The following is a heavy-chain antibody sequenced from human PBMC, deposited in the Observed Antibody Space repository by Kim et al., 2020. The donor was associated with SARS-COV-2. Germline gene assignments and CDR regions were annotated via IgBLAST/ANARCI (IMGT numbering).Heavy chain of an antibody. D-gene: IGHD3-22*01. J-gene: IGHJ4*02. V-gene: IGHV3-23*01. Sequence: VEGRFTISRDNSKNTLYLQMNSLRAEDTAVYYCAKERQKYYVSSGSGVYYWGQGTLVTVSS. CDR3: AKERQKYYVSSGSGVYY.